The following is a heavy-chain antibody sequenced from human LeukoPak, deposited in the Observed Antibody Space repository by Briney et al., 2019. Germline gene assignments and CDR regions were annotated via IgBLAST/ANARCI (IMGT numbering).Heavy chain of an antibody. V-gene: IGHV3-21*01. Sequence: GGSLRLSCAASGFTFRSYSMNWVRQAPGKGLEWVPSISSSSSYIYYADSVKGRFTISRDNAKNSLYLQMSSLRAEDTAVYYCARLFEAAAGRREGYWGQGTLVTVSS. CDR1: GFTFRSYS. CDR2: ISSSSSYI. CDR3: ARLFEAAAGRREGY. J-gene: IGHJ4*02. D-gene: IGHD6-13*01.